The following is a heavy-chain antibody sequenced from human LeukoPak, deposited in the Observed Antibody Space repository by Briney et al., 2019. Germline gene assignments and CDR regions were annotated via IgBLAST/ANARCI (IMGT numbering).Heavy chain of an antibody. V-gene: IGHV4-4*09. J-gene: IGHJ6*03. CDR3: ARRRLVVPAAIDTHYYYYYYMDV. CDR2: IYTSGST. D-gene: IGHD2-2*01. CDR1: GFTFSNFV. Sequence: PGGSLRLSCAASGFTFSNFVMHWVRQAPGKGLEWIGYIYTSGSTNYNPSLKSRVTISVDTSKNQFSLKLSSVTAADTAVYYCARRRLVVPAAIDTHYYYYYYMDVWGKGTTVTVSS.